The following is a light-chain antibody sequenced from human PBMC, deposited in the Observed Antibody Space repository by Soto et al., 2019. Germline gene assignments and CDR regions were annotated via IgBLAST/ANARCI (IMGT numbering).Light chain of an antibody. V-gene: IGLV1-40*01. CDR2: GNT. J-gene: IGLJ1*01. CDR3: QSYDSTLSARYV. Sequence: QSVLTQPHSMSGAPGQRVTISCTGNSTNIGAGYDVHWYQQRPGTAPKLLIFGNTNRPSGVPDRFSGSKSGTSASLAITGLQAEDEGDYYCQSYDSTLSARYVFGTGTKVTVL. CDR1: STNIGAGYD.